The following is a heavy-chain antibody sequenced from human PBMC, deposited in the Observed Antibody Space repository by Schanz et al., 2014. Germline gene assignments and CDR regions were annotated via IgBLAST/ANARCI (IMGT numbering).Heavy chain of an antibody. V-gene: IGHV3-13*01. Sequence: EVQLVESGGGLVQPGGSLRLSCAASGFTLSNSDMHWVRQGTGKGLEWVSAIGYLGDTYYPDSVKGRFTVSRDSGQSSLYHQMNSLRAGDTAVHYCARRTDWNLHYWGQGALVTVSS. J-gene: IGHJ4*02. CDR3: ARRTDWNLHY. D-gene: IGHD1-1*01. CDR1: GFTLSNSD. CDR2: IGYLGDT.